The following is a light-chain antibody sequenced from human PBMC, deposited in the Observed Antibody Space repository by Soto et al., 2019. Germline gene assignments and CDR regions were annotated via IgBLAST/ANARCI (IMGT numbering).Light chain of an antibody. CDR2: DAS. Sequence: EIVLKQSPGTLSLSPGERATLSCRASQSIRNSLLAWYQQKPGQPPRLLIYDASTRATATPERFSGSGSGTDFTLTISRLEPEDFAVYYCHQYDSIVQTFGQGTKVEI. J-gene: IGKJ1*01. CDR3: HQYDSIVQT. V-gene: IGKV3-20*01. CDR1: QSIRNSL.